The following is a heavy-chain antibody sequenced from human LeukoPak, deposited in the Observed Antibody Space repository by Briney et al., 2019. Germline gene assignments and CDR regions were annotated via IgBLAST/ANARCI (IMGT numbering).Heavy chain of an antibody. Sequence: PSETLSLTCAVYGGSFSGYYWSWIRQPPGKGLEWIGEINHSGSTNYNPSLKSRVTISVDTSKNQFSLKLSSVTAADTAVYYCARVVNDFWSGYKVDIWGQGTMVTVSS. CDR3: ARVVNDFWSGYKVDI. J-gene: IGHJ3*02. CDR1: GGSFSGYY. CDR2: INHSGST. V-gene: IGHV4-34*01. D-gene: IGHD3-3*01.